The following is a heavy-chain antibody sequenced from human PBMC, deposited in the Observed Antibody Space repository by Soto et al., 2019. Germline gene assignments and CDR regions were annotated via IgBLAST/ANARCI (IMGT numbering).Heavy chain of an antibody. V-gene: IGHV5-10-1*01. CDR3: ARHRMTTVTHFDY. Sequence: PGESLKISCKGSGYSFTSYWISWVRQMPGKGLEWMGRIDPSDSYTNYSPSFQGHVTISADKSISTAYLQWSSLKASDTAMYYCARHRMTTVTHFDYWGQGTLVTVYS. CDR2: IDPSDSYT. D-gene: IGHD4-17*01. J-gene: IGHJ4*02. CDR1: GYSFTSYW.